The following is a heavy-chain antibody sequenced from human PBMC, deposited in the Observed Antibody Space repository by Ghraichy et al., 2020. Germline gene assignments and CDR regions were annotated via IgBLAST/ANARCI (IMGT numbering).Heavy chain of an antibody. CDR3: ARDTPFYDFWSGYYGSFDY. CDR2: INPSGGST. J-gene: IGHJ4*02. D-gene: IGHD3-3*01. V-gene: IGHV1-46*01. Sequence: ASVKVSCKASGYTFTSYYMHWVRQAPGQGLEWMGIINPSGGSTSYAQKFQGRVTMTRDTSTSTVYMELSSLRSEDTAVYYCARDTPFYDFWSGYYGSFDYWGQGTLVTVSS. CDR1: GYTFTSYY.